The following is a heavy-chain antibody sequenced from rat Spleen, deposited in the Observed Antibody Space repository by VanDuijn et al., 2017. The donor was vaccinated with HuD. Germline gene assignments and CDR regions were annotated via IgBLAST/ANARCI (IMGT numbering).Heavy chain of an antibody. D-gene: IGHD1-1*01. J-gene: IGHJ3*01. CDR1: GYSITSNY. Sequence: EVQLQESGPGLVKPSQSLSLTCSVTGYSITSNYWGWIRKFPGNKLEWMGYINSAGTTNYNPSRKSRISISRDTSKNQFFLQVNSVSSEDTATYYCARSDGVHYYLPFADWGQGTLVTASS. CDR2: INSAGTT. V-gene: IGHV3-3*01. CDR3: ARSDGVHYYLPFAD.